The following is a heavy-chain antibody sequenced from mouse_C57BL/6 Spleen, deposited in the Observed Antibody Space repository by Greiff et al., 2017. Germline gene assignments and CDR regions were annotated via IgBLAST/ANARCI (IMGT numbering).Heavy chain of an antibody. Sequence: VQLQESGAELVRPGASVKLSCKASGYTFTDYYINWVKQRPGQGLEWISRIYPGSGKTYYNEKFKGKATLTAEKSSSTAYMQLSSLTSEDSAVYFCAMGYYGSSFDYFDYWGQGTTLTVSS. V-gene: IGHV1-76*01. CDR2: IYPGSGKT. CDR3: AMGYYGSSFDYFDY. D-gene: IGHD1-1*01. J-gene: IGHJ2*01. CDR1: GYTFTDYY.